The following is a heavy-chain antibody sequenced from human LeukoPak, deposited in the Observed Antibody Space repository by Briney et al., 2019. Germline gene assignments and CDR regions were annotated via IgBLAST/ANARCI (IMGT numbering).Heavy chain of an antibody. D-gene: IGHD3-22*01. Sequence: GASVKVSCKASGGTFSSYAISWVRQAPGQGLEWMGRIIPILGIANYAQKFQGRVTITADKSTSTAYLELSSLRSEDTAVYYCASFFDYYDSSGYYSDYWGQGTLVTVSS. J-gene: IGHJ4*02. V-gene: IGHV1-69*04. CDR1: GGTFSSYA. CDR2: IIPILGIA. CDR3: ASFFDYYDSSGYYSDY.